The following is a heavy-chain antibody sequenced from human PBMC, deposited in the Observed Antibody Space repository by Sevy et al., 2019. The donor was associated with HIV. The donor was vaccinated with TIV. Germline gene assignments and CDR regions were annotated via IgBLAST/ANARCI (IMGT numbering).Heavy chain of an antibody. CDR1: GFTFSSYA. V-gene: IGHV3-30-3*01. D-gene: IGHD5-18*01. J-gene: IGHJ4*02. CDR2: ISYDGSNK. CDR3: ARERDTAGGDVDY. Sequence: GGSLRLSCAASGFTFSSYAMHWVRQAPGKGLEWVAVISYDGSNKYYADSVKDRFTISRDNSKNTLYLQMNSLRAEDTAVYYCARERDTAGGDVDYWGQGTLVTVSS.